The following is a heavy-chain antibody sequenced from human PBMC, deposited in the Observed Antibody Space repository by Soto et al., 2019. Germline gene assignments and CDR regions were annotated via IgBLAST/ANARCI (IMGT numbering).Heavy chain of an antibody. CDR3: SRPFWSGYYQGMDV. V-gene: IGHV3-73*01. Sequence: GGSLRLSCAASGFTFSGSAMHWVRQASGKGLEWVGRIRSKANSYATAYAASVKGRFTISRDDSKNTAYLQMNSLKTEDTAVYYCSRPFWSGYYQGMDVWGQGTTVTVSS. CDR1: GFTFSGSA. D-gene: IGHD3-3*01. CDR2: IRSKANSYAT. J-gene: IGHJ6*02.